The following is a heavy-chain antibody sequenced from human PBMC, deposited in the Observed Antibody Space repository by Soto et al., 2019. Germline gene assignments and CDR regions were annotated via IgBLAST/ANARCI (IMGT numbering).Heavy chain of an antibody. D-gene: IGHD1-1*01. CDR1: GYTFTSYD. Sequence: QVQLVQSGAEVKKPGASVKVSCKASGYTFTSYDINWVRQATGQGLEWMGWMNPNSGNTGYAQKFQGRVTMTRNTTISTAYRELSSLRSEDTAVYYCARGSDRAGTSYYYGMDVWGQGTTVTVSS. CDR2: MNPNSGNT. V-gene: IGHV1-8*01. CDR3: ARGSDRAGTSYYYGMDV. J-gene: IGHJ6*02.